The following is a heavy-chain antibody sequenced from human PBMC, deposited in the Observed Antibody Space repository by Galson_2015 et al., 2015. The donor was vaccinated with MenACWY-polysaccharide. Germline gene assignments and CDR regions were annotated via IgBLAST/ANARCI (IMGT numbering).Heavy chain of an antibody. CDR3: ARAGEKYCRGGNCFFNWFGP. J-gene: IGHJ5*02. CDR1: GFTFSSYW. V-gene: IGHV3-74*01. CDR2: TNGDGGAT. D-gene: IGHD2-15*01. Sequence: SLRLSCAASGFTFSSYWMHWVRQAPGKGLVWVSSTNGDGGATDYADSVNGRFTISRDNAKNTQLLLMNSLSDEDTAVYYCARAGEKYCRGGNCFFNWFGPWGQGTLVTVS.